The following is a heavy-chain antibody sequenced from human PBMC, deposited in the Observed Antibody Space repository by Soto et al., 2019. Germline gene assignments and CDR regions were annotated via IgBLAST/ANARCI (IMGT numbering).Heavy chain of an antibody. CDR2: ISYDGSNK. D-gene: IGHD6-13*01. CDR1: GFTFSSYA. V-gene: IGHV3-30-3*01. Sequence: QVQLVESGGGVVQPGRSLRLSCAASGFTFSSYAMHWVRQAPGKGLEWVAVISYDGSNKYYADSVKGRFTISRDNSKNTLYLQMNSLRAEDTAVYYCGRDGGIRGYSSSWFDYWGQGTLVTVSS. J-gene: IGHJ4*02. CDR3: GRDGGIRGYSSSWFDY.